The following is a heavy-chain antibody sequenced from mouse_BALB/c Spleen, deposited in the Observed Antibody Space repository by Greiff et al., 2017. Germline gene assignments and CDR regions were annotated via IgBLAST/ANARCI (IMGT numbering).Heavy chain of an antibody. D-gene: IGHD2-4*01. CDR1: GFSLTSYG. J-gene: IGHJ3*01. CDR2: IWAGGSS. V-gene: IGHV2-9*02. Sequence: QVQLVESGPGLVAPSQSLSITCPVSGFSLTSYGVHGVRQPPGKGLAWLGVIWAGGSSNYNSALMSRLSISKDNSKSQVFLKMNSLQTDDTAMYYCAREYDDDGGFAYWGQGTLVTVSA. CDR3: AREYDDDGGFAY.